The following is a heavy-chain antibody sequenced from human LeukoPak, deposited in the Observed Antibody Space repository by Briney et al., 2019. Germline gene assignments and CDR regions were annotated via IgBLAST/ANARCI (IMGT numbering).Heavy chain of an antibody. J-gene: IGHJ4*02. D-gene: IGHD1-7*01. CDR3: ARRGAGTHTLNF. CDR2: LYYGGNA. CDR1: GGSISSSTYY. Sequence: SETLSLTCSVSGGSISSSTYYWDWIRQPPGKGLEWIGSLYYGGNAFYNPSLKSRVTISEDTSKNQFSLKVNSVTAADTALYYCARRGAGTHTLNFWGQGTLVTVSS. V-gene: IGHV4-39*01.